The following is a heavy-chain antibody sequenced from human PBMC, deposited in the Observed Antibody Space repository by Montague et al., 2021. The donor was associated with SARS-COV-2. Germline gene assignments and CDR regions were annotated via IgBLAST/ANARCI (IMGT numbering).Heavy chain of an antibody. D-gene: IGHD3-10*01. CDR3: ARDRGLGVAENFDC. CDR1: GDAIISGDYY. CDR2: IRLSGDS. J-gene: IGHJ4*02. Sequence: SQTLSLTCTVSGDAIISGDYYWTWVRHPPGMGLEWIGYIRLSGDSHYTPSLKGRVSISIDTTKNQFSLKLNSVTAADTAVYYCARDRGLGVAENFDCWGQGTLVTVSS. V-gene: IGHV4-30-4*01.